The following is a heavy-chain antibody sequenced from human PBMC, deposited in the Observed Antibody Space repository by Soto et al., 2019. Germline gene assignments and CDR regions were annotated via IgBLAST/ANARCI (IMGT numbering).Heavy chain of an antibody. V-gene: IGHV2-5*01. CDR1: GFSLTSTGVG. D-gene: IGHD6-19*01. Sequence: SCPTLVNPTQTLTLTCSFSGFSLTSTGVGVGWFRQPPGKALEWLGLAYWNDDDRYRSSLRSRLTITKDTSKNQVVLTMTNMDPEDTATYYCAHRPGGSGWRYYFDYWGQGTLGTV. CDR3: AHRPGGSGWRYYFDY. CDR2: AYWNDDD. J-gene: IGHJ4*02.